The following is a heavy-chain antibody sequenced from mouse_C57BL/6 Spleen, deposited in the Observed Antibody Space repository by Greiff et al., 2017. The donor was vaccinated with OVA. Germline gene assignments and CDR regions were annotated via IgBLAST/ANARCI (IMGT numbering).Heavy chain of an antibody. V-gene: IGHV1-52*01. CDR1: GYTFTSYW. D-gene: IGHD1-1*01. CDR2: IDPSDSET. Sequence: QVQLQQPGAELVRPGSSVKLSCKASGYTFTSYWMHWVKQRPIQGLEWIGNIDPSDSETHYNQKFKDKATLTVDNSSSTAYMQLSSLTSEYSSVYYCARGSSYYYAMDYWGQGTSVTVSS. J-gene: IGHJ4*01. CDR3: ARGSSYYYAMDY.